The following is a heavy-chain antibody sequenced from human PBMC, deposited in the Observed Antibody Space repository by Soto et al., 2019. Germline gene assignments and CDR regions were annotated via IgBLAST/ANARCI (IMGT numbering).Heavy chain of an antibody. CDR1: GFTFSSYA. J-gene: IGHJ6*02. D-gene: IGHD1-1*01. CDR2: ISYDGSNK. V-gene: IGHV3-30-3*01. Sequence: PGGSLRLSCAASGFTFSSYAMHWVRQAPGKGLEWVAVISYDGSNKYYADSVKGRFTISRDNSKNTLYLQMNSLRAEDTAVYYCARDEKVRRTLYYYYYGMDIWGQGTTVTVSS. CDR3: ARDEKVRRTLYYYYYGMDI.